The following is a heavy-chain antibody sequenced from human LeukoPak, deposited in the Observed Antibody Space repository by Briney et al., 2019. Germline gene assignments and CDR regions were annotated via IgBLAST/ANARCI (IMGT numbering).Heavy chain of an antibody. Sequence: ASETLSLTCTVPGGSISSYYWSWIRQPPGKGLEWLGYIYYSGSTNYNPSLKSRVTISVDTSKNQFSLKLSSVTAADTAVYYCARGGAVTTLWYFDLWGRGTLVTVSS. V-gene: IGHV4-59*01. D-gene: IGHD4-17*01. CDR1: GGSISSYY. J-gene: IGHJ2*01. CDR3: ARGGAVTTLWYFDL. CDR2: IYYSGST.